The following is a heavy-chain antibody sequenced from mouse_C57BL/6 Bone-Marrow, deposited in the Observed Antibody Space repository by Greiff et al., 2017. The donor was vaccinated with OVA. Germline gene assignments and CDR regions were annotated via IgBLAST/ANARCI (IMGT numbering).Heavy chain of an antibody. V-gene: IGHV1-81*01. CDR3: AGTYGNYLDY. CDR2: IYPRSGNT. Sequence: QVHVKQSGAELARPGASVKLSCKASGYTFTSYGISWVKQRTGQGLEWIGEIYPRSGNTYYNEKFKGKATLTADKSSSTAYMELRSLTSEDSAVYFCAGTYGNYLDYWGQGTTLTVSS. CDR1: GYTFTSYG. D-gene: IGHD2-10*02. J-gene: IGHJ2*01.